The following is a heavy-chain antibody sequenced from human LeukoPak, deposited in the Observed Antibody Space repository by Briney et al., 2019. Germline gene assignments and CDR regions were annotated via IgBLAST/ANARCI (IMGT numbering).Heavy chain of an antibody. CDR2: IYYSGST. D-gene: IGHD6-6*01. Sequence: PSETLSLTCTVSGGSISSYYWSWIRQPPGKGLEWLGYIYYSGSTNYNPSLKSRVTISVDTSKNQFSLKLSSVTAADTAVYYCAREGSSSSGATPSPFDYWGQGTLVTVSS. V-gene: IGHV4-59*01. CDR1: GGSISSYY. CDR3: AREGSSSSGATPSPFDY. J-gene: IGHJ4*02.